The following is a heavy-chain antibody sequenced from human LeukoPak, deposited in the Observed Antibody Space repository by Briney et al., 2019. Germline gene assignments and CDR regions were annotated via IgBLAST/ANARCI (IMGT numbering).Heavy chain of an antibody. V-gene: IGHV3-23*01. CDR3: AKDLSWFGGSLATFGY. J-gene: IGHJ4*02. D-gene: IGHD3-10*01. CDR1: GFTFSRYA. Sequence: GGSLRLSCAASGFTFSRYAMSWVRQAPGKRLEWVSSIGGSGGTTYYADSVQGRFTISRDNSENTLYLQMNSLSAEDTAVYYCAKDLSWFGGSLATFGYWGQGTLATVSS. CDR2: IGGSGGTT.